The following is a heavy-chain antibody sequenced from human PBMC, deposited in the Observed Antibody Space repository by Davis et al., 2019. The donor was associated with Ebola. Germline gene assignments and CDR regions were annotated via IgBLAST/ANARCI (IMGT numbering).Heavy chain of an antibody. CDR2: IKQDGSEK. Sequence: PGGFLRLSCAASGFTFSSYWMSWVRQAPGKGLEWVANIKQDGSEKYYVDSVKGRFTISRDNAKNSLYLQMNSLRAEDTAVYYCAKKRSSGYRGHFDYWGQGTLVTVSS. CDR1: GFTFSSYW. V-gene: IGHV3-7*03. D-gene: IGHD3-22*01. CDR3: AKKRSSGYRGHFDY. J-gene: IGHJ4*02.